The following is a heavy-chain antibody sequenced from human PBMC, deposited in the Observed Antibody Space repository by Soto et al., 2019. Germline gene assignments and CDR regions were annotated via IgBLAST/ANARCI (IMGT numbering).Heavy chain of an antibody. CDR1: GYTFNSCA. D-gene: IGHD6-19*01. V-gene: IGHV1-18*04. CDR2: ISANNGNT. J-gene: IGHJ4*02. Sequence: ASVKVSCKASGYTFNSCAFTWVRQAPGQGLEWMGWISANNGNTNYAQKFQGRVTMTTDTSTNTVYMELRSLRSDDTAVYYCARDSRDGSGWYFDYWGQGTLVTVSS. CDR3: ARDSRDGSGWYFDY.